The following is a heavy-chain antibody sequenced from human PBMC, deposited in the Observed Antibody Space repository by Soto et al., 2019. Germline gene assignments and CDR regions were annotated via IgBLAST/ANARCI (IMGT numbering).Heavy chain of an antibody. V-gene: IGHV4-34*01. CDR3: ARDLLVDYPTKTRRGSDY. J-gene: IGHJ4*02. D-gene: IGHD4-17*01. CDR1: GVSFSGYY. CDR2: INHSGST. Sequence: SETLSLTCAVYGVSFSGYYWSWIRQPPGKGLEWIGEINHSGSTNYNPSLKSRVTISVDTSKNQFSLKLSSVTAADTAVYCCARDLLVDYPTKTRRGSDYWGQGTLVTVSS.